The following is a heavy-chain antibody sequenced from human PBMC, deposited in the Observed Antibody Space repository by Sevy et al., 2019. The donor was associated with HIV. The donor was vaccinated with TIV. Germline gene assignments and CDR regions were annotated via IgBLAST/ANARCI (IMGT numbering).Heavy chain of an antibody. Sequence: GGSLRLSCAASGFTFSAYGMHWVRQAPGKGLEWVALISYDGGDKYYTDSVRGRFTISRDNSYNTLYLQMNNLRADDTAVDFCVKAEGITGTGAFDYWGQGTLVTVSS. J-gene: IGHJ4*01. CDR2: ISYDGGDK. CDR1: GFTFSAYG. V-gene: IGHV3-30*18. CDR3: VKAEGITGTGAFDY. D-gene: IGHD1-7*01.